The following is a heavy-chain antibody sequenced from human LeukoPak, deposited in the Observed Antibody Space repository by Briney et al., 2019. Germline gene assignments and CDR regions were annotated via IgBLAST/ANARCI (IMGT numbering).Heavy chain of an antibody. CDR1: GFTFSSYA. D-gene: IGHD4-11*01. CDR2: ISGSGGST. Sequence: GGSLRLSCAASGFTFSSYAMSWVRQAPGEGLEWVSAISGSGGSTYYADSVKGRFTISRDNSKNTLYLQMNSLRAEDTAVYYCAKAYIPYYDYYYGMDVWGQGTTVTVSS. CDR3: AKAYIPYYDYYYGMDV. J-gene: IGHJ6*02. V-gene: IGHV3-23*01.